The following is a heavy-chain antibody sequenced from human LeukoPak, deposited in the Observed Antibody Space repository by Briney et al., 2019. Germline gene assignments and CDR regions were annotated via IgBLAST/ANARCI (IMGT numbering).Heavy chain of an antibody. Sequence: SETLSLTCTVSGGSISSYYWSWIRQPAGQGLEWIGRIYTSGSTNYNPSLKSRVTMSVDTSKNQFSLKLSSVAAADTAVYYCARVGIAVAGSYNYYAMDVWGQGTTVTVSS. CDR3: ARVGIAVAGSYNYYAMDV. CDR1: GGSISSYY. J-gene: IGHJ6*02. D-gene: IGHD6-19*01. V-gene: IGHV4-4*07. CDR2: IYTSGST.